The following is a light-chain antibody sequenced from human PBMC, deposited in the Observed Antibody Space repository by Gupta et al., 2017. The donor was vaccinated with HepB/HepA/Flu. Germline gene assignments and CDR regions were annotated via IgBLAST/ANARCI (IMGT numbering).Light chain of an antibody. CDR1: QSISNW. J-gene: IGKJ1*01. Sequence: DIQLTQSPSTLSASVGDRVTITCRASQSISNWLAWYQQKPGKAPKLLIYKASTLESGVPSRFSGSGSGTEFTLTISSLQPDDFATYHCQQYNRYSWTFGQGTKVEIK. CDR2: KAS. V-gene: IGKV1-5*03. CDR3: QQYNRYSWT.